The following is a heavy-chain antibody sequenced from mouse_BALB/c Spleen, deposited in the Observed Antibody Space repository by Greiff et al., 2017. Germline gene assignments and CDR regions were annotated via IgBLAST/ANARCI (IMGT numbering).Heavy chain of an antibody. J-gene: IGHJ1*01. Sequence: EVKLVESGGGLVKPGGSLKLSCAASGFTFSSYAMSWVRQTPEKRLEWVATISSGGSYTYYPDSVKGRFTISRDNAKNTLYLQMSSLRSEDTAMYYCASPYDGYDWYFDVWGAGTTVTVSS. V-gene: IGHV5-9-3*01. CDR1: GFTFSSYA. CDR3: ASPYDGYDWYFDV. D-gene: IGHD2-3*01. CDR2: ISSGGSYT.